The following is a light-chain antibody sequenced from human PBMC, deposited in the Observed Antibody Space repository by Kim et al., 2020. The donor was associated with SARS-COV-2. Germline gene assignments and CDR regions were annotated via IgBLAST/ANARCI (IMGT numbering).Light chain of an antibody. J-gene: IGLJ2*01. CDR3: NSRDSSGNHVL. Sequence: SSELTQDPAVSVALGQTVRITCQGDSLRSYYASWYQQKPGQAPVLVIYGKNNRPSGIPDRFSGSSSGNTASLTITGAQAEDEAEYYCNSRDSSGNHVLFGGGTNLTVL. CDR2: GKN. CDR1: SLRSYY. V-gene: IGLV3-19*01.